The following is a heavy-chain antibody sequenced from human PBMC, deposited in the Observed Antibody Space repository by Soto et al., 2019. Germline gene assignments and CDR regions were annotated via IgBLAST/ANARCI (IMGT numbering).Heavy chain of an antibody. J-gene: IGHJ5*02. CDR1: RGTVRGYY. CDR3: ARGLYYDFWSGYFRWWAP. Sequence: LSISSAEYRGTVRGYYWSLIRKPQGKGLEWIGEINHSGSTNYNPSLKSRVTISVDTSKNQFSLKLSSVTAADTAVYYCARGLYYDFWSGYFRWWAPWAQGTLVTVSS. V-gene: IGHV4-34*01. D-gene: IGHD3-3*01. CDR2: INHSGST.